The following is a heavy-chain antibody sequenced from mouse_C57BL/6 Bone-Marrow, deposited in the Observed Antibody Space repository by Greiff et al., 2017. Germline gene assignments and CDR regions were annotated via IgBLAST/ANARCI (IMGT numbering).Heavy chain of an antibody. CDR1: GFTFSSYA. CDR3: ASLFKKGY. CDR2: ISDGGSYT. V-gene: IGHV5-4*03. Sequence: VKLMESGGGLVKPGGSLKLSCAASGFTFSSYAMSWVRQTPEKRLEWVATISDGGSYTYYPDNVKGRFTISRDNAKNNLYLQMSHLKSEDTAMYYCASLFKKGYWGQGTTLTVSS. D-gene: IGHD6-2*01. J-gene: IGHJ2*01.